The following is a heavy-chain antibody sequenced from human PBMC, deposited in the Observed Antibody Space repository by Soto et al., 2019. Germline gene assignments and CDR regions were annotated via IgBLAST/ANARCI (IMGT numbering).Heavy chain of an antibody. Sequence: ASVKVSCKASGYTFTRYCIHWVRQAPGQRLEWMGWINAGNGDTKYSPKFQGRVTITRDTSASTAYMELSSLRSEDTAVYYCVRRHVSATGIDWFDPWGQGTLVTVSS. CDR3: VRRHVSATGIDWFDP. D-gene: IGHD6-13*01. J-gene: IGHJ5*02. CDR1: GYTFTRYC. V-gene: IGHV1-3*01. CDR2: INAGNGDT.